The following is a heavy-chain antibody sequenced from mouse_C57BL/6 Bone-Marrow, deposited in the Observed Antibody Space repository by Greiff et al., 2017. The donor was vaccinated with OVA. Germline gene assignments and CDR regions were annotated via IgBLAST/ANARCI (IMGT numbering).Heavy chain of an antibody. CDR1: GYTFTSYW. J-gene: IGHJ2*01. Sequence: VQLQQPGAELVKPGASVKLSCKASGYTFTSYWMQWVKQRPGQGLEWIGEIDPSDSYTNYNQKFKGKATLTVDTSSSTAYMQLSSLTSEDSAVYYCARERAYDYGFDYWGQGTTLTVPS. V-gene: IGHV1-50*01. CDR2: IDPSDSYT. D-gene: IGHD2-4*01. CDR3: ARERAYDYGFDY.